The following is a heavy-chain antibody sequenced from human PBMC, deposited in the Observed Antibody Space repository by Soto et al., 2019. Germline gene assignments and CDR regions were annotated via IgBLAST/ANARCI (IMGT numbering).Heavy chain of an antibody. D-gene: IGHD2-8*01. V-gene: IGHV3-53*01. CDR2: IYSDGST. J-gene: IGHJ4*02. CDR3: AIAYCTHDSSCGFDY. Sequence: GGSLRLSYAGNGLTMSTYAMSWVRQAPGEGLESGSVIYSDGSTYYADSVKGRFTISRDNPKNTLYLQMNSLRVEDTALYYCAIAYCTHDSSCGFDYGGQGTLVTVYS. CDR1: GLTMSTYA.